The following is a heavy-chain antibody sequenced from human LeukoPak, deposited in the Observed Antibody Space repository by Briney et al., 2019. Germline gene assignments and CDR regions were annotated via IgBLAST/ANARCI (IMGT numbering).Heavy chain of an antibody. Sequence: PSETLPLTCSVSDRSISSYYWSWIRQPPGKGLEWIGYIHSSGSTHYNPPLKSRVTTSLDTPKNQFSLKLSSVTAADTAVYYCARLGSYSDHWGQGTLVSVSS. CDR3: ARLGSYSDH. CDR2: IHSSGST. J-gene: IGHJ4*02. V-gene: IGHV4-4*09. D-gene: IGHD1-26*01. CDR1: DRSISSYY.